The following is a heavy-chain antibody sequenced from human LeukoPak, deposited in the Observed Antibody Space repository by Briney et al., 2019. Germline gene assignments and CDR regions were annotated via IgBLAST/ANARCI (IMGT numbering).Heavy chain of an antibody. J-gene: IGHJ4*02. Sequence: ASVKVSCKASGGTFSSYAISWVRQAPVQGLEWMGGIIPIFGTANYAQKFQGRVTITTDESTSTAYMELSSLRSEDTAVYYCARAGVSLAYCGGDCYYYFDYWGQGTLVTVSS. CDR3: ARAGVSLAYCGGDCYYYFDY. V-gene: IGHV1-69*05. CDR2: IIPIFGTA. D-gene: IGHD2-21*02. CDR1: GGTFSSYA.